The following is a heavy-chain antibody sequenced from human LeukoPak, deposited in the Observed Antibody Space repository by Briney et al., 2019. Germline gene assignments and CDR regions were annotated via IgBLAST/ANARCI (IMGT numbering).Heavy chain of an antibody. J-gene: IGHJ4*02. CDR2: IYHSGST. CDR3: GRLMLGYCSSTSCYALYYFDY. CDR1: GYSISSGYY. D-gene: IGHD2-2*01. V-gene: IGHV4-38-2*01. Sequence: SETLSLTCAVSGYSISSGYYWGWIRQPPGKGLEWIGSIYHSGSTYYNPSLKSRVTTSVDTSKNQFSLKLSSVTAADTAVYYCGRLMLGYCSSTSCYALYYFDYWGQGTLVTVSS.